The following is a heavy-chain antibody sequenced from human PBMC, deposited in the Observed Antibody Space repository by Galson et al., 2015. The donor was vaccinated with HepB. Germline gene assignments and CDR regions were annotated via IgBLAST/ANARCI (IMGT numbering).Heavy chain of an antibody. Sequence: SLRLSCAASGFVFSNYDMHWVRQAPGKGLEWVSAVSRSGSSTYYADSVKGRFTISRDNSNNTVSLHMSSLRVEDTAFYFCAKDWGQRRLAYFDYWGLGRLVTVS. CDR1: GFVFSNYD. CDR2: VSRSGSST. V-gene: IGHV3-23*01. D-gene: IGHD3-16*01. J-gene: IGHJ4*02. CDR3: AKDWGQRRLAYFDY.